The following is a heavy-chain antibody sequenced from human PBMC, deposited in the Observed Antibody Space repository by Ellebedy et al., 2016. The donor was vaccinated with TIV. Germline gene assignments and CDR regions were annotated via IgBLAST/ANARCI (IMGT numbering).Heavy chain of an antibody. V-gene: IGHV3-9*01. CDR3: AKEDGYNRNLDY. J-gene: IGHJ4*02. CDR1: GFTFDDYA. CDR2: ISWNSGSI. Sequence: GGSLRLSXAASGFTFDDYAMHWVRQAPGKGLEWVSGISWNSGSIGYADSVKGRFTISRDNAKNSLYLQMNSLRAEDTALYYCAKEDGYNRNLDYWGQGTLVTASS. D-gene: IGHD5-24*01.